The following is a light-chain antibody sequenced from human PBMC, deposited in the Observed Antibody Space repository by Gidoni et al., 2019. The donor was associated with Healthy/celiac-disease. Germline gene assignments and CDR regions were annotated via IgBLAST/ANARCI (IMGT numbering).Light chain of an antibody. Sequence: DIQMTQSPSTLSASVGDRVTITCRASQSISSWLAWYQQKPGKAPKLLIYDASSLEIGVPSRFSGSGSGTEFTLTISSLQPDDFATYYCQQYNRYPGFGGGTKVEIK. V-gene: IGKV1-5*01. J-gene: IGKJ4*01. CDR3: QQYNRYPG. CDR1: QSISSW. CDR2: DAS.